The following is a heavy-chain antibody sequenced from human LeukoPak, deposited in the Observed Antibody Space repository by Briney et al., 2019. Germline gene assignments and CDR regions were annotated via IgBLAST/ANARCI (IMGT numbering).Heavy chain of an antibody. CDR2: ICPGDSDT. CDR3: ARPYCDSSTCSQGGVY. J-gene: IGHJ4*02. V-gene: IGHV5-51*01. D-gene: IGHD2-2*01. CDR1: GYSFTSYW. Sequence: GESLKISCKGSGYSFTSYWIGWVRQMPGKGLEWMGIICPGDSDTRYSPSFQGQVAISADNSISTAYLEWSSLKASDTAMYYCARPYCDSSTCSQGGVYWGQGTPVTVSS.